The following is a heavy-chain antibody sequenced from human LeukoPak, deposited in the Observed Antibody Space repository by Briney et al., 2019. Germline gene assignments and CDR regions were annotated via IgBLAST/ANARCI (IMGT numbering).Heavy chain of an antibody. V-gene: IGHV3-9*01. D-gene: IGHD3-10*02. CDR2: ISWNSGNI. CDR1: GFTFDDYA. CDR3: AELGITMIGGV. Sequence: GGSLRLSCAASGFTFDDYAMHWVRQAPGKGLEWVSSISWNSGNIGYADSVKGRFTISRDNAKNSLYLQMNSLRAEDTAVYYCAELGITMIGGVWGKGTTVTISS. J-gene: IGHJ6*04.